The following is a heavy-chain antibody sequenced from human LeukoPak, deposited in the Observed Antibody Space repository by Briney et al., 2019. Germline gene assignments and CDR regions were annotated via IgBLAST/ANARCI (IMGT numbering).Heavy chain of an antibody. CDR3: ARDIYGDHGSWFDP. J-gene: IGHJ5*02. CDR2: ISSSSSYI. Sequence: GGSLRLPCAASGFTFSSYSMNWVRQAPGKGLEWVSSISSSSSYIYYADSVKGRFTISRDNAKNSLYLQMNSLRAEDTAVYYCARDIYGDHGSWFDPWGQGTLVTVSS. CDR1: GFTFSSYS. D-gene: IGHD4-17*01. V-gene: IGHV3-21*01.